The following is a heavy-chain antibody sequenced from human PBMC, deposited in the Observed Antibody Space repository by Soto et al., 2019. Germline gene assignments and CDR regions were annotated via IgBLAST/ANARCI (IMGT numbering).Heavy chain of an antibody. J-gene: IGHJ4*02. CDR3: ARDGSNGGYFDY. CDR2: ISAYNGNT. D-gene: IGHD2-8*01. Sequence: QVQLVQSGAEVKKPGASVKVSCKASGYTFTTYGISWVRQAPGQGLEWMGWISAYNGNTNYAQRLQGRVTMTTDTYTSTAYRELRSLTSDDTAVYYCARDGSNGGYFDYWGQGTLVTVSS. V-gene: IGHV1-18*01. CDR1: GYTFTTYG.